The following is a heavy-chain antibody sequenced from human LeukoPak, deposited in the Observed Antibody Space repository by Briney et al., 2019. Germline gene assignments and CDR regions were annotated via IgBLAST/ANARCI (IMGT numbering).Heavy chain of an antibody. CDR1: GGSISSGSYY. Sequence: PSQNLSLTCTVSGGSISSGSYYRSSIRQPAGKGLEWIGRIYTSGSTNYNPSLKSRVTISVDTSKNQFSLKLSSVTAADTAVYYCARFRAVAGSFDYWGQGTLVTVSS. V-gene: IGHV4-61*02. D-gene: IGHD6-19*01. J-gene: IGHJ4*02. CDR3: ARFRAVAGSFDY. CDR2: IYTSGST.